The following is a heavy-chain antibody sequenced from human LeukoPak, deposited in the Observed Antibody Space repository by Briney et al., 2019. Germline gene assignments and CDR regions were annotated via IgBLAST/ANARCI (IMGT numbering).Heavy chain of an antibody. D-gene: IGHD3-16*02. V-gene: IGHV4-59*01. J-gene: IGHJ4*02. CDR1: GGSISSYY. CDR2: IYYSGST. Sequence: PSETLSLTCTVSGGSISSYYWSWIRQPPGKGPEWIGYIYYSGSTNYNPSLKSRVTISVDTSKNQFSLKLSSVTAADTAVYYCARGGVISYYFDYWGQGTLVTVSS. CDR3: ARGGVISYYFDY.